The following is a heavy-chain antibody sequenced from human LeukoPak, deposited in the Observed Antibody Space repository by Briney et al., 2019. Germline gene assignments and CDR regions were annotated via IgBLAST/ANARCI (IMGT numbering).Heavy chain of an antibody. CDR3: ARMISYCGGDCRAGDY. CDR1: GYTFTGYY. D-gene: IGHD2-21*02. V-gene: IGHV1-2*02. CDR2: INPNSGGT. J-gene: IGHJ4*02. Sequence: ASVKVSCKASGYTFTGYYMHWVRQAPGQGLEWMGWINPNSGGTNYAQKFQGRVTMTKDTSISTAYMELSRLRSDDTAVYYCARMISYCGGDCRAGDYWGQGTLVTVSS.